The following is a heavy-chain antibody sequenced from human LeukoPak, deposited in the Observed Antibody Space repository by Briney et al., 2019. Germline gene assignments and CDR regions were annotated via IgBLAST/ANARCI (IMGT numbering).Heavy chain of an antibody. V-gene: IGHV1-8*01. CDR2: MNPNSGNT. J-gene: IGHJ6*02. CDR1: GYTFTSYD. Sequence: GASVKVSCKASGYTFTSYDINWVRQATGQGLEWMGWMNPNSGNTGYAQKFQGRVTMTRNTSISTAYMELSSLRSEDTAVYYCARGSSRITEYYYYYGMDVWGQGTTVTVSS. CDR3: ARGSSRITEYYYYYGMDV.